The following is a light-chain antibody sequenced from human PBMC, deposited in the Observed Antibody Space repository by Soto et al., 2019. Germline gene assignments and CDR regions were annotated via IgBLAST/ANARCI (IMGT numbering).Light chain of an antibody. Sequence: EIVLTQSPGTLSLSPGERATLSCRASQTVNSNYLAWYQQKPGQAPRLLIYGASSRATGMPDRFSGSGSGKDFTFTFSRLEPEDFAVYYCQQYGSSPFAFGPGTKVDIK. J-gene: IGKJ3*01. CDR2: GAS. CDR1: QTVNSNY. CDR3: QQYGSSPFA. V-gene: IGKV3-20*01.